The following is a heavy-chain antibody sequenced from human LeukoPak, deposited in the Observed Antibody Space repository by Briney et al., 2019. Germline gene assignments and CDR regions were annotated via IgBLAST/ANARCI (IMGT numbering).Heavy chain of an antibody. CDR1: GGSISSGSYH. V-gene: IGHV4-39*01. D-gene: IGHD6-13*01. Sequence: SETLSLTCTVSGGSISSGSYHWGWIRQPPGKGLEWIGNVYYTGSTYYNPSLKSRVTITSKNQFSLKLISVTAADTAVYYCARGSYISSTWYYFGYWGQGTLVTVSS. CDR2: VYYTGST. CDR3: ARGSYISSTWYYFGY. J-gene: IGHJ4*02.